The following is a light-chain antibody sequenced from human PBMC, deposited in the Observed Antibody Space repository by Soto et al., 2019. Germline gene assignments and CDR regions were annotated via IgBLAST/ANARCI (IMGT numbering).Light chain of an antibody. CDR1: QSLLHSDGYNY. Sequence: DIVMTQSPLSLPVTPGESASISCRSSQSLLHSDGYNYLVWYVQKPGQSPQLLIYLTSHRASGVPDRFSGSGSGTDFSLQITRVEAEDVGVYYCMQSLQTWTFGQGTKVEI. V-gene: IGKV2-28*01. CDR2: LTS. J-gene: IGKJ1*01. CDR3: MQSLQTWT.